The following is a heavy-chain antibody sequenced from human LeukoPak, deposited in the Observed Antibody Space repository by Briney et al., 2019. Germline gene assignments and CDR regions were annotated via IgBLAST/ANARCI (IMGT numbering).Heavy chain of an antibody. Sequence: GGSLRLFCAASGFTFDDYAMHWVRQAPGKGLEWVSGISWNGGSIGYTDSVRGRFTISRDNAKNSLYLQMNSLRAEDTAVYYCVKDLRAMNYYGMDVWGQGTTVIVSS. V-gene: IGHV3-9*01. CDR2: ISWNGGSI. D-gene: IGHD5-24*01. CDR3: VKDLRAMNYYGMDV. CDR1: GFTFDDYA. J-gene: IGHJ6*02.